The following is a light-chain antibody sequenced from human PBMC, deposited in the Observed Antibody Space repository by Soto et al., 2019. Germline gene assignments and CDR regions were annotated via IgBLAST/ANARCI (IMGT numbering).Light chain of an antibody. CDR2: DAS. Sequence: EIVLTQSPGTLSLSPGERATLSCRASQSVSSSYLAWYQQKPGQAPRLLIYDASSRATGIPDRFSGSGSGTDFTLTISRLEPEDFAVYYCQQYGISPRTFGQGNKVEIK. J-gene: IGKJ1*01. CDR1: QSVSSSY. CDR3: QQYGISPRT. V-gene: IGKV3-20*01.